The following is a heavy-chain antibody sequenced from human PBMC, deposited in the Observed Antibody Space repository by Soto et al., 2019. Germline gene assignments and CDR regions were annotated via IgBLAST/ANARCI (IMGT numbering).Heavy chain of an antibody. CDR2: IYTGGTT. D-gene: IGHD5-12*01. CDR3: AREGGGHGGFFDL. CDR1: GFTFSNYA. Sequence: GGSLRLSCTASGFTFSNYAMSWVRQAPGKGLEWVSIIYTGGTTYYTDSVKGRFTISRDNSKNTLYLQMSSLRVEDTAIYYCAREGGGHGGFFDLWGQGTLVTVSS. V-gene: IGHV3-23*03. J-gene: IGHJ4*02.